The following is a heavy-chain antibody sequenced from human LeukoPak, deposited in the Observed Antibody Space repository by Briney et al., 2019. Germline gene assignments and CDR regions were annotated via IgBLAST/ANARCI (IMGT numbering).Heavy chain of an antibody. D-gene: IGHD3-22*01. Sequence: GGSLRLSCAASGFTFSSYWMHWVRQAPGKGLVWVSRINSDGSSTSYADSVKGRFTISRDNAKNTLYLQMNSLRAEDTAVYYCASGDYYDSSGYYSEIDYWGQGTLVTVSS. CDR2: INSDGSST. CDR3: ASGDYYDSSGYYSEIDY. CDR1: GFTFSSYW. V-gene: IGHV3-74*01. J-gene: IGHJ4*02.